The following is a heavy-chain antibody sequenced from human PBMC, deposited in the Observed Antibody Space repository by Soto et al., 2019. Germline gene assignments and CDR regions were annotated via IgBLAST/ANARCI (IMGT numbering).Heavy chain of an antibody. V-gene: IGHV4-59*01. CDR2: IYYSGST. Sequence: SETLSLTCTVSGGSISSYYWSWIRQPPGKGLEWIGYIYYSGSTNYNPSLKSRVTISVDTSKNQSSLKLSSVTAADTAVYYCASSNIAAAGFYYYGMDVWGRGTTVTVSS. J-gene: IGHJ6*02. CDR3: ASSNIAAAGFYYYGMDV. D-gene: IGHD6-13*01. CDR1: GGSISSYY.